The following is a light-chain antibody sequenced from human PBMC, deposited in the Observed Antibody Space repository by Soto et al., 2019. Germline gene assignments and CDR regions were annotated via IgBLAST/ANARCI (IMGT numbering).Light chain of an antibody. CDR1: SSNIGDNP. Sequence: QSGLTQPPSASGTPGQRVTISCSGSSSNIGDNPVNWYQQLPGAAPKLLIYSNNQRPSGVPDRFSGSKSGTSASLAISGLQSEDEADYYCAAWDDSLNGPVFGGGTKLTVL. CDR2: SNN. V-gene: IGLV1-44*01. CDR3: AAWDDSLNGPV. J-gene: IGLJ3*02.